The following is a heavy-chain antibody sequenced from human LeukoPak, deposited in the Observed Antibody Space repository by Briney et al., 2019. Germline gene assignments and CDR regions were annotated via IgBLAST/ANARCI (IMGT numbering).Heavy chain of an antibody. CDR3: ARRASGTYSVDY. D-gene: IGHD1-26*01. CDR1: GFTVSSNY. J-gene: IGHJ4*02. V-gene: IGHV3-66*04. Sequence: GGSLRLSCAASGFTVSSNYMSWVRQAPGKGLEWVSVIYSGGSTYYADSVKGRFTISRDNSKNTLYLQMNSLRAEDTAVYYCARRASGTYSVDYWGRGTLVTVSS. CDR2: IYSGGST.